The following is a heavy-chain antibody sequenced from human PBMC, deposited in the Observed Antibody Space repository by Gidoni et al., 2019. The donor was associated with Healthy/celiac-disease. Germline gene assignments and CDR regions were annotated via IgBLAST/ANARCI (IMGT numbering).Heavy chain of an antibody. CDR3: ARDSGYSSSAWGGHAFDI. J-gene: IGHJ3*02. D-gene: IGHD6-6*01. Sequence: QVQLVQSGAEAKKPGSSVKVSCKASGGTFSSYAISWVRQAPGQGLEWMGGIIPIFGTANYAQKFQGRVTITADESTSTAYMELSSLRSEDTAVYYCARDSGYSSSAWGGHAFDIWGQGTMVTVSS. CDR2: IIPIFGTA. V-gene: IGHV1-69*01. CDR1: GGTFSSYA.